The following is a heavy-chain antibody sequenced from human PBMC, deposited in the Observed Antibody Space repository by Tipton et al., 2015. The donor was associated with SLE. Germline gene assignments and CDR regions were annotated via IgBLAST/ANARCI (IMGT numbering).Heavy chain of an antibody. CDR3: AREFLNPVTTVHYYFDL. V-gene: IGHV4-4*07. CDR2: IYTNEHT. J-gene: IGHJ2*01. D-gene: IGHD4-11*01. Sequence: TLSLTCTVSGGSISSYYWSWIRQPAGGGIGWSGRIYTNEHTNYNPSPKSRVTMSVDTSKNHFSLKLISVTAADTAVYYCAREFLNPVTTVHYYFDLWGRGTLVTVSS. CDR1: GGSISSYY.